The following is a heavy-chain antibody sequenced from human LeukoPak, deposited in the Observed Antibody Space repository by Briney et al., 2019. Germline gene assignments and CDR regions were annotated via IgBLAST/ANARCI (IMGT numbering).Heavy chain of an antibody. CDR1: GGSISSGGYY. CDR3: AREGSGSYPTGYYYYGMDV. J-gene: IGHJ6*02. Sequence: SETLSLTCTVSGGSISSGGYYWSWIRQHPGKGLEWIGYIYYSGSTYYNPSLKSRVTTSVDTSKNQFSLKLSSVTAADTAVYYCAREGSGSYPTGYYYYGMDVWGQGTTVTVSS. CDR2: IYYSGST. D-gene: IGHD3-10*01. V-gene: IGHV4-31*03.